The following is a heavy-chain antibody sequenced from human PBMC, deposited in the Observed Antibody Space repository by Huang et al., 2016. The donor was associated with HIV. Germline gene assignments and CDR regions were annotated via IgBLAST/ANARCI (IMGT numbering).Heavy chain of an antibody. V-gene: IGHV3-15*01. CDR2: IKSKTDSGTT. D-gene: IGHD5-18*01. Sequence: EVQLVESGGGLVKPGGSLRLSCAASGFTFSNAWMSWVRQAPGKGLGCVGSIKSKTDSGTTDYAAPVKGRFTISRDDSKNALYLQMNSLRTEDTAVYYCTAGYRAHFDYWGQGTLVTVSS. CDR3: TAGYRAHFDY. J-gene: IGHJ4*02. CDR1: GFTFSNAW.